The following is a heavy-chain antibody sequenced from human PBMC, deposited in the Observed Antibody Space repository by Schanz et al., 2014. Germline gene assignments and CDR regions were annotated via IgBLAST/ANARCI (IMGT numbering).Heavy chain of an antibody. V-gene: IGHV4-4*02. Sequence: QVQLQESGPGLVKPSGTLSLTCAVSGVSISSTNWWHWVRQSPGKGLEWLGEIIQEGRTNYNPSLGSRVTISLDKSENQFALGLTSVTAADTALYFCARVKQGCSDTSCVLDPWGQGTLVTVSS. D-gene: IGHD2-2*01. CDR1: GVSISSTNW. CDR2: IIQEGRT. CDR3: ARVKQGCSDTSCVLDP. J-gene: IGHJ5*02.